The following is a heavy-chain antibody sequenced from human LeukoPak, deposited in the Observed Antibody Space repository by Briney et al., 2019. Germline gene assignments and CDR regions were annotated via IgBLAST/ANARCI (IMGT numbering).Heavy chain of an antibody. CDR1: GYSISIGYS. J-gene: IGHJ5*02. CDR2: IYHSGST. V-gene: IGHV4-38-2*02. CDR3: ARSARYHGSGSYYNGGWFDP. Sequence: SETLSLTCTVPGYSISIGYSWGWIRQAPGKGLEWIGSIYHSGSTYYNPSLKSRVTISVDTSKNQFSLKLSSVTAADTAVYYCARSARYHGSGSYYNGGWFDPWGQGTLVTVSS. D-gene: IGHD3-10*01.